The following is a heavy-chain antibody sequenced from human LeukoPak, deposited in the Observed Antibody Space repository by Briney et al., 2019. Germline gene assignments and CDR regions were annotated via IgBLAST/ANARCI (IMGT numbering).Heavy chain of an antibody. J-gene: IGHJ4*02. CDR2: IYYSGST. V-gene: IGHV4-39*01. CDR3: ARYFTFDSSGYYYTFDY. D-gene: IGHD3-22*01. Sequence: SETLSLTCTVSGGSISSSSYYWGGIPQPPGKGVEWIGSIYYSGSTHYNPSLKSRVIISVDTSKNQISLKVSSVTAADTAVYYCARYFTFDSSGYYYTFDYWGQGTLVTVSS. CDR1: GGSISSSSYY.